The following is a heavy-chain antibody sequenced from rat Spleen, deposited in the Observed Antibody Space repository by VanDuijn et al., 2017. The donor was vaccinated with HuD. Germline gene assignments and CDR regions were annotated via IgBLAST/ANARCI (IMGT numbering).Heavy chain of an antibody. Sequence: EVQLVESGGGLVQPGRSMKLSCAASGLSFSNYDMAWVRQAPTKGLEWVATISYDGSSSYYRDSVKGRFTVSRHNAKSTLYLQMDSLRSEDTATYYCARQGYLRDWYFDFWGPGTMVTVSS. CDR3: ARQGYLRDWYFDF. CDR2: ISYDGSSS. J-gene: IGHJ1*01. D-gene: IGHD2-5*01. V-gene: IGHV5-29*01. CDR1: GLSFSNYD.